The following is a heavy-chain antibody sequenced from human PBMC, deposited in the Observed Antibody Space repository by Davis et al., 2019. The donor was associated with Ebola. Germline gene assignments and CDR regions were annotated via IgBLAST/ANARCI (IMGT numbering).Heavy chain of an antibody. CDR3: AKAGSVPHIDFDY. V-gene: IGHV3-74*01. CDR1: GFTFDDYA. CDR2: INGDGSTT. J-gene: IGHJ4*02. Sequence: HTGGSLRLSCAASGFTFDDYAMHWVRQAPGKGLVWVSRINGDGSTTDYAGSVKGRFTISRDNANNTLYLQMNSLRAEDTAVYYCAKAGSVPHIDFDYWGQGTLVTVSS. D-gene: IGHD2-21*01.